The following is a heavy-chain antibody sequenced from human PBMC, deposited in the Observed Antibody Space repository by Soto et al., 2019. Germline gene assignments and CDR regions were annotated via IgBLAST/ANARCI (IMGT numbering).Heavy chain of an antibody. J-gene: IGHJ4*02. CDR3: ARVQLERKRGRFDY. CDR1: GGSISSSSYY. CDR2: IYYSGST. D-gene: IGHD1-1*01. V-gene: IGHV4-39*01. Sequence: SETLSLTCTVSGGSISSSSYYWGWIRQPPGKGLEWIGSIYYSGSTYYNPSLKSRVTISVDTSKNQFSLKLSSVTAADTAVYYCARVQLERKRGRFDYWGQGTLVTVSS.